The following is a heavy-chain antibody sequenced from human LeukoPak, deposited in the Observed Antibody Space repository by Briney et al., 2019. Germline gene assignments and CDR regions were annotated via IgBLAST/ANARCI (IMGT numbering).Heavy chain of an antibody. CDR1: GYTLTDYY. J-gene: IGHJ4*02. Sequence: ASVKVPCKASGYTLTDYYMHWVRQAPGQGLEWMGRINPNSGGTNYAQKFQGRVTMTRDTSISTVYMELSRLRSDDTAVYYCARVGYYESSGYYEYWGQGTLVTVSS. CDR2: INPNSGGT. D-gene: IGHD3-22*01. CDR3: ARVGYYESSGYYEY. V-gene: IGHV1-2*06.